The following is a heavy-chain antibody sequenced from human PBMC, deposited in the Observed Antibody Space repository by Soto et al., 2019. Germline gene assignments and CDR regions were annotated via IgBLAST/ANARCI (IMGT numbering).Heavy chain of an antibody. CDR2: ISAYNGNT. V-gene: IGHV1-18*01. J-gene: IGHJ4*02. Sequence: ASVKVSCKASGYTFTSYGISWVRQAPGQGLEWMGWISAYNGNTNYAQKLQGRVTMTTDTSTSTAYMELRSLRSDDTAVYYCASSHYDILTGYLEMIDYWGQGTLVTVSS. CDR1: GYTFTSYG. CDR3: ASSHYDILTGYLEMIDY. D-gene: IGHD3-9*01.